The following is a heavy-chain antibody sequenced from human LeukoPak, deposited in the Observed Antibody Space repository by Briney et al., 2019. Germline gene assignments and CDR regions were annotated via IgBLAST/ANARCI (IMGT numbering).Heavy chain of an antibody. CDR1: GGSISDDS. J-gene: IGHJ4*02. Sequence: PSETLSLTCTVSGGSISDDSWTWIRQPPGKGLDWIGSIFDIGSITYNPSLRSRLTISVETSKSQISLKLSSVTAADTAVYFCARAASGDRYSGYAKDRYYFDRWGQGTLVTVSS. CDR2: IFDIGSI. CDR3: ARAASGDRYSGYAKDRYYFDR. D-gene: IGHD5-12*01. V-gene: IGHV4-59*01.